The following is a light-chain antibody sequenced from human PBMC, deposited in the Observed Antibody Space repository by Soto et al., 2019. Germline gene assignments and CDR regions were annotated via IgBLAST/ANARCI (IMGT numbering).Light chain of an antibody. CDR3: QQYYSNSYT. CDR1: QRGSYTSGGKNY. J-gene: IGKJ2*01. Sequence: DIVMTQSPDSLAVSLGERATINGKYSQRGSYTSGGKNYLAWYQQKPGQPPQLLISWASTRESGVPDRFSGSGSGTDFTLTISSLQAEDVAVYYCQQYYSNSYTFGQGTKLEIK. CDR2: WAS. V-gene: IGKV4-1*01.